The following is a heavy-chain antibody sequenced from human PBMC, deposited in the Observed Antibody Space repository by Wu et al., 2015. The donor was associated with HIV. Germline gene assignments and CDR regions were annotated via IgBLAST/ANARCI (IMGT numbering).Heavy chain of an antibody. J-gene: IGHJ3*02. Sequence: QVRLLESGPGLVKPSETLSPTCTISGGSLSPHYWNWIRQSPGRGLEWIGYIYYNGNTKYNPSLQRRVTISLDTSREQFSLKLNSVTAADTAVYYCAREDFDVVWRGFDIWGQGTLVTVSS. CDR2: IYYNGNT. D-gene: IGHD3-9*01. CDR3: AREDFDVVWRGFDI. CDR1: GGSLSPHY. V-gene: IGHV4-59*11.